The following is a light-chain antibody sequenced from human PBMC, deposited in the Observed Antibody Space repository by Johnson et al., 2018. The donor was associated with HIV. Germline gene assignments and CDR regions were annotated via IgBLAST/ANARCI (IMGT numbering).Light chain of an antibody. J-gene: IGLJ1*01. CDR1: YSNIGNNY. V-gene: IGLV1-51*02. CDR3: GIWDTSLSAGGV. CDR2: KND. Sequence: QSVLTQPPSVSAAPGQKVTISCSGSYSNIGNNYASWYQQLPGTAPKLLIYKNDKRPSGIPDRFSGSKSGTSATTGIPGLQPGDEADYYCGIWDTSLSAGGVFGTGTKVTVL.